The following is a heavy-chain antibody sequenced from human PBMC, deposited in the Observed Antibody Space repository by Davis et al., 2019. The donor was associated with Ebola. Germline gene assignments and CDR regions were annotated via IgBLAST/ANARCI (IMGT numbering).Heavy chain of an antibody. CDR3: ARVSSSPEDYYYYGMDV. Sequence: PGGSLRLSCAASGFTFSSYGMHWVRQAPGKGLEWVAVISYDGSNKYYADSVKGRFTISRDNSKNTLYLQMNSLRSEDTAVYYCARVSSSPEDYYYYGMDVWGQGTTVTVSS. CDR2: ISYDGSNK. J-gene: IGHJ6*02. D-gene: IGHD6-6*01. V-gene: IGHV3-30*03. CDR1: GFTFSSYG.